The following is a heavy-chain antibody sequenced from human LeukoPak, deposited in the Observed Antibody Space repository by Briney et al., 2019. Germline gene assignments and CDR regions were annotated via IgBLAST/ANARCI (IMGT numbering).Heavy chain of an antibody. CDR2: IYYSGDT. Sequence: SETPSLTCTVSDGAIAGYSWSWIRQAPGKGLEWIGYIYYSGDTNYNPSLQSRVTVSVDTSKNQFSLKLTSVTAADTAVYYCVRGPYGSGISNWFDPWGQGTQVIVSS. D-gene: IGHD3-10*01. V-gene: IGHV4-59*01. J-gene: IGHJ5*02. CDR1: DGAIAGYS. CDR3: VRGPYGSGISNWFDP.